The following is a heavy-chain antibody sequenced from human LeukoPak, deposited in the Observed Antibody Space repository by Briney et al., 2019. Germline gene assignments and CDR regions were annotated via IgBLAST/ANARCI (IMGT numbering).Heavy chain of an antibody. J-gene: IGHJ4*02. CDR1: GFTFSSYA. Sequence: TGGSLRLSCAASGFTFSSYAMSWLRQAPGKGLEWVSAISGSGGSTYYADSVKGRFTIPRDNSKNTLYLQMNSLRAEDTAVYYCAKLATLVVPLDYWGQGTLVTVSS. V-gene: IGHV3-23*01. CDR3: AKLATLVVPLDY. CDR2: ISGSGGST. D-gene: IGHD2-8*02.